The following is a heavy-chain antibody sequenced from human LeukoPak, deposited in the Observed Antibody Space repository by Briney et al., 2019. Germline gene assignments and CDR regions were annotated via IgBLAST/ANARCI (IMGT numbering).Heavy chain of an antibody. CDR2: ISSSGSTI. CDR1: GFTFSDYY. V-gene: IGHV3-11*04. D-gene: IGHD3-22*01. Sequence: PGGSLRLSCAASGFTFSDYYMSWIRQAPGKGLEWVSYISSSGSTIYYADSVKGRFTISRDNAKNSLYLQMNSLRAADTAVYYCARGRWASRPNSSGYKKPGWFDPWGQGTLVTVSS. J-gene: IGHJ5*02. CDR3: ARGRWASRPNSSGYKKPGWFDP.